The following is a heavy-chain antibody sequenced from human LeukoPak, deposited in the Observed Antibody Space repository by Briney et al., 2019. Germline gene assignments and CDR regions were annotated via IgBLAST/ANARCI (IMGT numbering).Heavy chain of an antibody. CDR2: VKQDGSEK. Sequence: GGSLRLSCAASGFTFSSYWMSWVRQAPGKGLEWVANVKQDGSEKYYVDSVKGRFTISRDNAKNSLYLQMNSLRAEDTAVYYCARVKSEWQWLVEDGLWWRNKNHFDYWGQGTLVTVSS. CDR3: ARVKSEWQWLVEDGLWWRNKNHFDY. D-gene: IGHD6-19*01. CDR1: GFTFSSYW. V-gene: IGHV3-7*01. J-gene: IGHJ4*02.